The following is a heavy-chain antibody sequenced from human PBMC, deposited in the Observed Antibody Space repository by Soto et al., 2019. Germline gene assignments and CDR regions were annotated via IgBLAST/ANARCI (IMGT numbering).Heavy chain of an antibody. CDR2: IYYDGRT. D-gene: IGHD7-27*01. J-gene: IGHJ3*01. Sequence: QMQLQQSGPGLVKTSETLSLTCTVSGGSFIGGYFWTWIRQHPTRGLEWIGYIYYDGRTSYNPSLQSRVSISVDTSEGHFSLHLSSVTPADTAVYYCARPFSWGHDAFDVWGQGTVISVSS. V-gene: IGHV4-31*03. CDR3: ARPFSWGHDAFDV. CDR1: GGSFIGGYF.